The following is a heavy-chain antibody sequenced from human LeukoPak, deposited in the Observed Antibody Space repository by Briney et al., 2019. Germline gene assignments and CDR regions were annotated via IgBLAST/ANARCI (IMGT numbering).Heavy chain of an antibody. CDR3: ARHGTRSGSVRY. Sequence: EPSETLSLTCAVSGVSISGSGYYLGWIRQPPGKGLEWIGNIYETGSTYYNPSLKSRVTISVDTSKNQFSLKLSSVTAADTAVYYCARHGTRSGSVRYWGQGTLVTVSS. CDR2: IYETGST. V-gene: IGHV4-39*01. D-gene: IGHD3-10*01. CDR1: GVSISGSGYY. J-gene: IGHJ4*02.